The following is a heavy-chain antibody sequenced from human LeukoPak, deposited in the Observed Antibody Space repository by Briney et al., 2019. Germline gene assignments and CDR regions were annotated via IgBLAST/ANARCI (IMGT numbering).Heavy chain of an antibody. V-gene: IGHV1-69*06. D-gene: IGHD3-22*01. CDR2: IIPIFGTA. Sequence: ASVKVSCKASGGTFSSYAISWVRQAPGQGPEWMGGIIPIFGTANYAQKFQGRVTITADKSTSTAYMELSSLRSEDTAVYYCARDYYDSSGWHYWGQGTLVTVSS. CDR1: GGTFSSYA. CDR3: ARDYYDSSGWHY. J-gene: IGHJ4*02.